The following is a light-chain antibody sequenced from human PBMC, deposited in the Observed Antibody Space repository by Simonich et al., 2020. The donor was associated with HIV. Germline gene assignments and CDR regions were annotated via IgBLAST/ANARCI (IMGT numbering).Light chain of an antibody. Sequence: AIRMTQSPSSLSASIGDRVTITCRASQGISSYLAWDQQKTGKAPKLLIFAASTLQSGVPSRFSGSGSGTDFTLKISSLQAEDVAVYYCQQYYSTPYTFGQGTKLEIK. V-gene: IGKV1-8*01. J-gene: IGKJ2*01. CDR1: QGISSY. CDR2: AAS. CDR3: QQYYSTPYT.